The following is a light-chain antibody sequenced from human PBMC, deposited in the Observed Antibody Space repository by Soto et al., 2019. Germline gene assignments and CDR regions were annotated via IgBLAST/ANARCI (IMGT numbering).Light chain of an antibody. CDR2: KAS. V-gene: IGKV1-5*03. Sequence: IQMAQSPSFLSAPVGDRVSISCRASQTISSWLAWYQQKPGKAPKLLIYKASTLKSGVPSRFSGSGSGTEFTLTISSLQPDDFATYYCQHYNSYSEAFGQGTKV. CDR3: QHYNSYSEA. J-gene: IGKJ1*01. CDR1: QTISSW.